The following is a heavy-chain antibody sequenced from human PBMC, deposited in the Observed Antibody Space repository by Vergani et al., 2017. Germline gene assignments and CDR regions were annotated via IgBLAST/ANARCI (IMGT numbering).Heavy chain of an antibody. CDR3: ARVEVGANAFDI. V-gene: IGHV3-64*01. J-gene: IGHJ3*02. D-gene: IGHD1-26*01. CDR1: GFTFSSYA. CDR2: ISSNGGST. Sequence: LVESGGGLVQPGGSLRLSCAASGFTFSSYAMHWVRQAPGKGLEYVSAISSNGGSTYYANSVKGRFTISRDNSKNTLYLQMGSLRAEDMAVYYCARVEVGANAFDIWGQGTMVTVSS.